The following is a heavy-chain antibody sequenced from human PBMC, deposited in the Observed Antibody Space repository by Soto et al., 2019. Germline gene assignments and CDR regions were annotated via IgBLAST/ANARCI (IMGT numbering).Heavy chain of an antibody. J-gene: IGHJ5*02. V-gene: IGHV4-4*02. D-gene: IGHD1-20*01. Sequence: QVQLQEPGPGLVKPSGTLSLTCAVSSGSISSSNWWSWVRQPPGKGLEWIGEIYHSGSTNYNPSLRRRVTISVDKSKIQFSLQLSSVTYADTAVYYCARTGYNWNDGWEFDPWGQGTLVTVSS. CDR3: ARTGYNWNDGWEFDP. CDR1: SGSISSSNW. CDR2: IYHSGST.